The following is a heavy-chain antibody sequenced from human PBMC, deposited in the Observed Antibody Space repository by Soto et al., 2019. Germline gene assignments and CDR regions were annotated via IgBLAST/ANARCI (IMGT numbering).Heavy chain of an antibody. D-gene: IGHD3-10*01. V-gene: IGHV2-70*04. J-gene: IGHJ6*02. CDR2: IDWDDDK. CDR3: ARMGYYDSGSNYYGTDV. CDR1: GFSLSTSGMR. Sequence: SGPTLVNPTQTLTLTCAFSGFSLSTSGMRVSWIRQPPGKALEWLARIDWDDDKFYSTSLKTRLTISKDTSKNQVVLTMTNMDPVDTATYYCARMGYYDSGSNYYGTDVWRQGTTVTVSS.